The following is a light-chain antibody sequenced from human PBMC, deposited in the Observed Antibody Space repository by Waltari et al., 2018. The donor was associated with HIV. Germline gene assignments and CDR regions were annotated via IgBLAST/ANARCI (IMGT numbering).Light chain of an antibody. V-gene: IGLV1-44*01. CDR2: SNN. CDR3: AAWDDSLNGVV. CDR1: SSNVGRNT. Sequence: QSVLTQPPSASGTPGPGVTISCSGSSSNVGRNTVNWYQKLPGMVPKLLIYSNNQRPSGVPDRFSGSKSGTSASLAISGLQSEDEADYYCAAWDDSLNGVVFGGGTKLTVL. J-gene: IGLJ2*01.